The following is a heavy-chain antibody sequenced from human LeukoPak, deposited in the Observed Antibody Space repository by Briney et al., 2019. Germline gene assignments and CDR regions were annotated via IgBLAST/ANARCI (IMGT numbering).Heavy chain of an antibody. CDR2: FIPILDTA. V-gene: IGHV1-69*06. CDR3: AGIPVFGVVLHQEPV. CDR1: GVTFSDYA. D-gene: IGHD3-3*01. J-gene: IGHJ6*03. Sequence: ASVKVSCKASGVTFSDYALNWVRQAPGQGLEWMGAFIPILDTANSTQKFQGRLTITADISTNTVYMELSSLRFDDTAVYFCAGIPVFGVVLHQEPVWGKGTTVTVSS.